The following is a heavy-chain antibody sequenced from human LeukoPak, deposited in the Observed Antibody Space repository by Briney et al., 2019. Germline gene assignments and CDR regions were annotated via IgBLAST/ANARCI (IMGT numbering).Heavy chain of an antibody. J-gene: IGHJ4*02. CDR2: INPNSGGT. Sequence: ASVKVSCKASGYTFTGYYMHWVRPAPGQGLEWMGLINPNSGGTNYAQKFEGRVTMTRDTSISTAYMELSRLRSDDTAVYYCARDREPLSGWTPDFDYWGQGTLVTVSS. V-gene: IGHV1-2*02. CDR1: GYTFTGYY. CDR3: ARDREPLSGWTPDFDY. D-gene: IGHD6-19*01.